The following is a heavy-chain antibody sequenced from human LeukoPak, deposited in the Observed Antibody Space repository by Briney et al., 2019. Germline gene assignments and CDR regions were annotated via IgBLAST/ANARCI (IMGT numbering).Heavy chain of an antibody. CDR3: ARDPIDWLFPFDY. J-gene: IGHJ4*02. Sequence: GGSLRLSCTASGFTLSSYEMSWIRQAPGKGLEWVSSIDYSGGSTYYADSVKGRFTISRDNSKNTLYLQLNSLRGDDTAVYYCARDPIDWLFPFDYWGQGTLVTVSS. CDR1: GFTLSSYE. CDR2: IDYSGGST. V-gene: IGHV3-23*01. D-gene: IGHD3-9*01.